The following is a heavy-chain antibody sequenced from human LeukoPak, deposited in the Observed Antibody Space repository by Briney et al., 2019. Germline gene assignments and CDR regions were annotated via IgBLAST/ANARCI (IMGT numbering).Heavy chain of an antibody. CDR2: SSAYNGNT. V-gene: IGHV1-18*01. CDR3: ASSAAPLNDAFDI. J-gene: IGHJ3*02. Sequence: GASVKVSCKASGYTFTSYGISWVRQAPGQGLEWMGWSSAYNGNTNYAQKLQGRVTMTTDTSTSTAYIELRSLRSADTAVYSCASSAAPLNDAFDIWGQGTMVTVSS. D-gene: IGHD2-2*01. CDR1: GYTFTSYG.